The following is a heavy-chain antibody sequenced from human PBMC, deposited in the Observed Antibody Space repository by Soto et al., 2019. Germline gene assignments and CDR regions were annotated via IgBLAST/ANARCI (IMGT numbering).Heavy chain of an antibody. CDR1: GFTFSSYG. D-gene: IGHD2-15*01. CDR2: ISYDGSNK. V-gene: IGHV3-30*18. CDR3: ANDYAVGY. J-gene: IGHJ4*02. Sequence: ESGGGVVQPGRSLRLSCAASGFTFSSYGMHWVRQAPGKGLEWVGVISYDGSNKYYADSVKGRFTISRDNSKNTLYLQMNSLRAEDTAVYYCANDYAVGYWGQGTLVTVSS.